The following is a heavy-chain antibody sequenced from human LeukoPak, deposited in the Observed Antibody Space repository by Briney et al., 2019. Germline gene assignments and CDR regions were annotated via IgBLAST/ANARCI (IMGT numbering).Heavy chain of an antibody. D-gene: IGHD3-9*01. V-gene: IGHV1-69*13. Sequence: SVKVSCKASGGTFSSYAISWVRQAPGQGLEWMGGIIPIFGTANYAQKFRGRVTITADESTSTAYMELSSLRSEDTAVYYCARDDILTGYHDSDYYYGMDVWGQGTTVTVSS. J-gene: IGHJ6*02. CDR1: GGTFSSYA. CDR3: ARDDILTGYHDSDYYYGMDV. CDR2: IIPIFGTA.